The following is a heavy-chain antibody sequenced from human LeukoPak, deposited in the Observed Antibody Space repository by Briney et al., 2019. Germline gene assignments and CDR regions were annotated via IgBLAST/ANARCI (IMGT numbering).Heavy chain of an antibody. V-gene: IGHV3-30-3*01. CDR2: ISYDGINK. CDR3: AKDFSSGTYYPYYYYGMDV. D-gene: IGHD3-10*01. Sequence: PGRSLRLSCAASGFTFSSYAMHWVRQAPGKGLEWVAVISYDGINKYYADSVKGRFTISRDNSKNSLYLQMNSLRTEDTALYYCAKDFSSGTYYPYYYYGMDVWGQGTTVTVSS. CDR1: GFTFSSYA. J-gene: IGHJ6*02.